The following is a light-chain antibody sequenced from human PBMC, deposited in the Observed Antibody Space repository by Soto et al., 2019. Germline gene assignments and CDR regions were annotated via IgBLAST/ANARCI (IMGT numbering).Light chain of an antibody. CDR1: QSVGSN. V-gene: IGKV3-15*01. Sequence: EIVMTQSPATLSVSPGEGATLSCRASQSVGSNLVWYQHKPGQAPRLLIYGASTRATDIPARFSGSGSGTEFTLTISSLQSEDCAVYYCQQYNNLPRTFGGGTKVEIK. CDR3: QQYNNLPRT. J-gene: IGKJ4*01. CDR2: GAS.